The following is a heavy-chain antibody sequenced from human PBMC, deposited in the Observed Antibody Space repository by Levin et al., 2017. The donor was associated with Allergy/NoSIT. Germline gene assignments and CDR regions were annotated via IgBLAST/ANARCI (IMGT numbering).Heavy chain of an antibody. J-gene: IGHJ4*02. CDR1: GFTVSSTY. CDR2: IYSGGST. CDR3: ATKSGCSSTSCYFYY. D-gene: IGHD2-2*01. Sequence: LSLTCAASGFTVSSTYMSWVRQAPGKGLEWVSVIYSGGSTYYADSVKGRFTISRDNSKNTLYLQMNSLRAEDTAVYYCATKSGCSSTSCYFYYWGQGTLVTVSS. V-gene: IGHV3-53*01.